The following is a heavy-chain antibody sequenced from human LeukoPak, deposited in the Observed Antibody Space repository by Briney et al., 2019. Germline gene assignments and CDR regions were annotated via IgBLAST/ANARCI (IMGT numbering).Heavy chain of an antibody. V-gene: IGHV3-30*04. Sequence: PGGSLRLSCAASGFTFSSYAMHWVRQAPGKGLEWVAVISYDGSNKYYADSVKGRFTISRDNSKNTLYLQMNSLRAEDTAVYYCARGSVRRVIVATKGPPDYWGQGTLVSVSS. CDR2: ISYDGSNK. J-gene: IGHJ4*02. CDR3: ARGSVRRVIVATKGPPDY. D-gene: IGHD5-12*01. CDR1: GFTFSSYA.